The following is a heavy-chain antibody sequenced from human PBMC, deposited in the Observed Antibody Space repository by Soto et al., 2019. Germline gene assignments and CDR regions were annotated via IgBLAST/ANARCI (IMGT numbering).Heavy chain of an antibody. D-gene: IGHD5-12*01. J-gene: IGHJ3*02. CDR1: GFTFSNYV. CDR3: AKCRRGDGYKNAFDI. CDR2: VSGSGGST. Sequence: EVQLLESGGGLVQPGGSRGLSCAASGFTFSNYVMSWVRQAPGKGLEWVSAVSGSGGSTYYADSVKGRFTISRDNSKNTLDLQMNSLRAEDTAVYYCAKCRRGDGYKNAFDIWGQGTMVTVSS. V-gene: IGHV3-23*01.